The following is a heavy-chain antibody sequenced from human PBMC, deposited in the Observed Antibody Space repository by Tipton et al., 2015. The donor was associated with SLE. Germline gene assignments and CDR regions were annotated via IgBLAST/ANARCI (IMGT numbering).Heavy chain of an antibody. CDR2: IRYDGSNK. CDR1: GFTFSSYG. CDR3: AKDGDYVWGSYRSHGMDV. V-gene: IGHV3-30*02. J-gene: IGHJ6*02. Sequence: QVQLVQSGGGVVQPGGSLRLSCAASGFTFSSYGMHWVRQAPGKGLEWVAFIRYDGSNKYYADSVKGRFTISRDNSKNTLYLQMNSLRAEDTAVYYCAKDGDYVWGSYRSHGMDVWGQGTTVTVSS. D-gene: IGHD3-16*02.